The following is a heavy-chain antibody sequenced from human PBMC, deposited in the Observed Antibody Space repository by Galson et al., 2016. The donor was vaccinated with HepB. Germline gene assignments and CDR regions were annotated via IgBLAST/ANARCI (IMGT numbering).Heavy chain of an antibody. CDR2: FDPEDGET. Sequence: SVKVSCKVSGNSLAXXXIHXXXLAPGKGLEXMGGFDPEDGETTYAQKFQGRVSMTEDTSTDTGYMELSSLRYDDTAVYYCATVGSYTTSSPYYYYYFGMDVWGKGTTVTVSS. V-gene: IGHV1-24*01. CDR3: ATVGSYTTSSPYYYYYFGMDV. D-gene: IGHD3-10*01. J-gene: IGHJ6*04. CDR1: GNSLAXXX.